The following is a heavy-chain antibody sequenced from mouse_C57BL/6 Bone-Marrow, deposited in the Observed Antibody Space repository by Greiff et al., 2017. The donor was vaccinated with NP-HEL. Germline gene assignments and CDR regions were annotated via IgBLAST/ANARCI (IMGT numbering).Heavy chain of an antibody. Sequence: VQLQQSGTVLARPGASVKMSCKTSGYTFTSYWMHWVKQRPGQGLEWIGAIYPGNSDTSYNQKFKGKAKLTAVTSASTAYMELSSLTNEDSAVYYCTGWLLRPYYYAMDYWGQGTSVTVSS. CDR2: IYPGNSDT. D-gene: IGHD2-3*01. CDR3: TGWLLRPYYYAMDY. CDR1: GYTFTSYW. V-gene: IGHV1-5*01. J-gene: IGHJ4*01.